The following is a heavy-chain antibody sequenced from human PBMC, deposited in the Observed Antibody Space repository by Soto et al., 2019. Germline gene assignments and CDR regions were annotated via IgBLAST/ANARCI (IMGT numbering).Heavy chain of an antibody. CDR1: GYTFTSYG. J-gene: IGHJ6*02. CDR3: ARGDIVVVPAATDYYYGMDV. D-gene: IGHD2-15*01. Sequence: ASVKVSCKASGYTFTSYGISWVRQAPGQGLEWMGWISAYNGNTNYAQKLQGRVTMTTDTSTSTAYMELRSLRSDETAVYYCARGDIVVVPAATDYYYGMDVWGQGTTVTVSS. V-gene: IGHV1-18*01. CDR2: ISAYNGNT.